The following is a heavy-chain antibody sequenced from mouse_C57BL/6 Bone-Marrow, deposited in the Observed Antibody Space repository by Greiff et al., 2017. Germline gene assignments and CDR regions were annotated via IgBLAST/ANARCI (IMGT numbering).Heavy chain of an antibody. CDR3: ARDRFYWYFDV. CDR2: INYDGSST. Sequence: EVKLVESEGGLVQPGSSMKLSCTASGFTFSDYYMAWVRQVPEKGLEWVANINYDGSSTYYLDSLKSRFIISRDNAKNILYLQMSSLKSEDTATYYCARDRFYWYFDVWGTGTTVTVSS. V-gene: IGHV5-16*01. CDR1: GFTFSDYY. J-gene: IGHJ1*03.